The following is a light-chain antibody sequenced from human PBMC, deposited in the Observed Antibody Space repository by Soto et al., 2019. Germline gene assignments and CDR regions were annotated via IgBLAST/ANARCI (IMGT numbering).Light chain of an antibody. CDR1: QSVSSN. CDR2: DTS. Sequence: EIVMTQSPATLSVSPGERATLSCRASQSVSSNLAWYQQKPGQAPRLLIYDTSTRATGIPARFSGTGSGTEFTLTISSLQSEYGAVYYGQQYNNWPSTSGQGTKVEIK. J-gene: IGKJ1*01. V-gene: IGKV3-15*01. CDR3: QQYNNWPST.